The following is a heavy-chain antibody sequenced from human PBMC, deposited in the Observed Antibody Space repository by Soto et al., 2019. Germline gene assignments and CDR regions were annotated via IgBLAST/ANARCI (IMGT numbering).Heavy chain of an antibody. Sequence: QVQLVQSGAEVQKPGPSVKVSCKASGGTFSSYAISWVRQAPGQGLEWMGGIIPIFGTANYAQKFQGRLTITADESTRTGYMELSSRRSEDTVVDYCARGHGGTMVRGVNYYYDGMDVWGQGTTVTVSS. D-gene: IGHD3-10*01. CDR3: ARGHGGTMVRGVNYYYDGMDV. J-gene: IGHJ6*02. CDR1: GGTFSSYA. V-gene: IGHV1-69*01. CDR2: IIPIFGTA.